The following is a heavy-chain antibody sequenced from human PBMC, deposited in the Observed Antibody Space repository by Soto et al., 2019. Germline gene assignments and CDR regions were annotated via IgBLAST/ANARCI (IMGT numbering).Heavy chain of an antibody. CDR2: IYYTGGA. CDR1: GGSISGGDDY. Sequence: QVQLQESGPGLVKPSQTLALTCTVSGGSISGGDDYWSWIRQHPGKGLEWIGYIYYTGGAYYNPSLKSRAILSLDTSKSQFSLNLTSVTAADTAVYYCARGLTMLRGVMDSWGQGTLVTVSS. V-gene: IGHV4-31*03. CDR3: ARGLTMLRGVMDS. D-gene: IGHD3-10*01. J-gene: IGHJ4*02.